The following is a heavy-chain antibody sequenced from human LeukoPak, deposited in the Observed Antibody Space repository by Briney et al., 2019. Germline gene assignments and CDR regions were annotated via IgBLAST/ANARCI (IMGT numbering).Heavy chain of an antibody. D-gene: IGHD3-22*01. CDR2: IYYSGST. J-gene: IGHJ4*02. V-gene: IGHV4-39*01. CDR1: GFTFSGYSMN. CDR3: ARHYYYDSSGYYFHFDY. Sequence: PGGSLRLSCAASGFTFSGYSMNWVRQPPGKGLEWIGSIYYSGSTYYNPSLKSRVTISVDTSKNQFSLKLSSVTAADTAVYYCARHYYYDSSGYYFHFDYWGQGTLVTVSS.